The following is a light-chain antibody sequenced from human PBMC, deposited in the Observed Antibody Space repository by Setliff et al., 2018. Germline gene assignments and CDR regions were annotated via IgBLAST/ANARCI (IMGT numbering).Light chain of an antibody. CDR2: RNN. V-gene: IGLV1-44*01. CDR1: SSNIGSNT. J-gene: IGLJ1*01. CDR3: SSYARGNFV. Sequence: QSVLTQPPSASGTPGQRVTISCSGSSSNIGSNTVNWYQQLPGTAPKLLIYRNNQRPSGVPDRFSGSKSGTSASLAISGLQSEDEADYYCSSYARGNFVFGTGTKVTVL.